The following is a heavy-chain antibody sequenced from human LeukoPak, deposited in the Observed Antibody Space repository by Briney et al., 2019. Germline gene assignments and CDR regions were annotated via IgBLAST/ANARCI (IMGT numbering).Heavy chain of an antibody. CDR2: IYYSGST. CDR1: GYSISSGYY. D-gene: IGHD5-12*01. Sequence: PSETLSLTCTVSGYSISSGYYWGWIRQPPGKGLEWIGSIYYSGSTHYNPSLKSRVTISVDTSKNQFSLKLSSVTAADTAVYYCAREADIVATISVSQGFDYWGQGTLVTVSS. V-gene: IGHV4-38-2*02. J-gene: IGHJ4*02. CDR3: AREADIVATISVSQGFDY.